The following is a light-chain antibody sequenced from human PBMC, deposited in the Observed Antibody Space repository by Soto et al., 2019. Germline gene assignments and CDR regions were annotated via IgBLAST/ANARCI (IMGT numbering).Light chain of an antibody. Sequence: DIVMTQSPDSLAVSLGERATINCKSSQSVLYSSNNKNYLAWYQQKPGQPPKLHIYWASTRESGVPDRFSGSGSGIDFTLTISSLQAEDVAVYYCQQYYSTPITFGQGTRLEIK. CDR1: QSVLYSSNNKNY. CDR2: WAS. CDR3: QQYYSTPIT. J-gene: IGKJ5*01. V-gene: IGKV4-1*01.